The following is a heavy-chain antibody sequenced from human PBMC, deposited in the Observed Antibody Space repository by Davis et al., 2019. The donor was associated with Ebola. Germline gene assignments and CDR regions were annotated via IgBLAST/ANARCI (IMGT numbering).Heavy chain of an antibody. CDR1: GGSVSSGSYY. J-gene: IGHJ5*02. D-gene: IGHD3-3*01. CDR2: IYYSGST. CDR3: ARVRPDYDFWSGYYTLGFDP. V-gene: IGHV4-61*01. Sequence: SETLSLTCTVSGGSVSSGSYYWSWIRQPPGKGLEWIGYIYYSGSTNYNPSLKSRVTISVDTSKNQFSLKLSSVTAADTAVYYCARVRPDYDFWSGYYTLGFDPWGQGTLVTVSS.